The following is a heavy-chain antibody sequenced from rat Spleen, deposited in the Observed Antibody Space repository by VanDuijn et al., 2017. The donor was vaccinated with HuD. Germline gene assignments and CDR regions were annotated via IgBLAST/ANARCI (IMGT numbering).Heavy chain of an antibody. CDR1: GFTFSNYD. CDR3: ARPTYYGYNYFDY. J-gene: IGHJ2*01. CDR2: ISTSGGST. D-gene: IGHD1-9*01. V-gene: IGHV5-25*01. Sequence: EVQLVESGGGLVQPGRSLKLSCAASGFTFSNYDMAWVRQAPTKGLEWVASISTSGGSTYYRDSVKGRVTGSRDNAKSTLYLQMDSLRSEDTATYYCARPTYYGYNYFDYWGQGVMVTVSS.